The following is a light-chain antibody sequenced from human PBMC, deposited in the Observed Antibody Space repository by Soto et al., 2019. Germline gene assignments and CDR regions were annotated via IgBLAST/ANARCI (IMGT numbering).Light chain of an antibody. CDR2: GAS. V-gene: IGKV3-20*01. CDR3: QQYGSSPPSVT. CDR1: QSVSSR. Sequence: EIVLTQSPGTLSLSPGERATLSCRASQSVSSRLAWYQQKPGQAPRLLISGASSRATGIPDRFSGSGSATDFTLTISRLEPEDFAVYYCQQYGSSPPSVTFGQGTRLEIK. J-gene: IGKJ5*01.